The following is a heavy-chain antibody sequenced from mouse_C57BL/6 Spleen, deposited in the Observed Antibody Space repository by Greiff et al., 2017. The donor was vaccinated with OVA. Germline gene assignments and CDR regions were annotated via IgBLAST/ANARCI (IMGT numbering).Heavy chain of an antibody. CDR2: IDPSDSYT. CDR1: GYTFTSYW. CDR3: ARTPYYYGSRYWYVDV. D-gene: IGHD1-1*01. J-gene: IGHJ1*03. Sequence: QVQLQQPGAELVMPGASVKLSCKASGYTFTSYWMHWVKQRPGQGLEWIGEIDPSDSYTNYNQKFKGKSTLTVDKSSSTAYMQLSSLTSEDAAVYYCARTPYYYGSRYWYVDVWGTGTTVTVSS. V-gene: IGHV1-69*01.